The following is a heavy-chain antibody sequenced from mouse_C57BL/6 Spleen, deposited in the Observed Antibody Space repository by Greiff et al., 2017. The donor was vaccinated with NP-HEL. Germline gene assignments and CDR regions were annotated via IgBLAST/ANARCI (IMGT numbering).Heavy chain of an antibody. D-gene: IGHD2-1*01. CDR3: ARRGNYEGWYFDV. CDR1: GFTFSDYY. V-gene: IGHV5-12*01. J-gene: IGHJ1*03. CDR2: ISNGGGST. Sequence: EVQGVESGGGLVQPGGSLKLSCAASGFTFSDYYMYWVRQTPEKRLEWVAYISNGGGSTYYPDTVKGRFTISRDNAKNTLYLQMSRLKSEDTAMYYCARRGNYEGWYFDVWGTGTTVTVSS.